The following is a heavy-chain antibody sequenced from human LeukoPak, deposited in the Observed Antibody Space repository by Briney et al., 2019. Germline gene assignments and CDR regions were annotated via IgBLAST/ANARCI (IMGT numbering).Heavy chain of an antibody. V-gene: IGHV4-59*01. CDR2: IYYSGST. D-gene: IGHD3-3*01. CDR1: GGSISSYY. CDR3: ASSDYDFWSGYGWFDP. J-gene: IGHJ5*02. Sequence: SETLSLTCTVSGGSISSYYWSWIRQPPGKGLEWIGYIYYSGSTNYNPSLKSRVTISVDTSKNQFSLKLSSVTAADTAVYYCASSDYDFWSGYGWFDPWGQGTPVTVSS.